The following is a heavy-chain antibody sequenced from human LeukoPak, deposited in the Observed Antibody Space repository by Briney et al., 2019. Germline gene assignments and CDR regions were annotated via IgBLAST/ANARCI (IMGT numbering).Heavy chain of an antibody. D-gene: IGHD1-1*01. CDR1: GFTFSTYW. V-gene: IGHV3-74*01. CDR2: INTDGSTT. CDR3: ARGGLEPVDY. J-gene: IGHJ4*02. Sequence: GGSLRLSCAASGFTFSTYWMHWVRQAPGKGLVWVSRINTDGSTTSYADSVKGRFTISRDNAKNTLYLQMNSLRADDTAVYYCARGGLEPVDYWGQGTLVTVSS.